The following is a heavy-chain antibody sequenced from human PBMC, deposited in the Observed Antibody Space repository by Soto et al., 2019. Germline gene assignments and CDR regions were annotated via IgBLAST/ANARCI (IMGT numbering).Heavy chain of an antibody. Sequence: PSETLSLACTVSGDSISSNNHYWSWIRQPPGEGLEWIGFISYSGTTSYSPSLKSRVAISLDTSKNQFSLSLSSVTRADAAVYYCARGRGYSYGLDPWGQGTLVTDSA. D-gene: IGHD5-18*01. J-gene: IGHJ5*02. V-gene: IGHV4-30-4*01. CDR2: ISYSGTT. CDR3: ARGRGYSYGLDP. CDR1: GDSISSNNHY.